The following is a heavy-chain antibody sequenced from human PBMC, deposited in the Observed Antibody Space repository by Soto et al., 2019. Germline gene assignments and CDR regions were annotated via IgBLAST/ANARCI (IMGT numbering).Heavy chain of an antibody. CDR3: ARVKLGYCISTSCYHDY. J-gene: IGHJ4*02. V-gene: IGHV3-21*01. CDR2: ISSSSGYI. Sequence: EVQLVESGGGLVKPGGSLRLSCAASGFTFSSYSMNWVRQAPGKGLEWVSSISSSSGYIYYAYSVKGRFTISSDNAKNSLNLQMNSLRAEDKAVYYCARVKLGYCISTSCYHDYWGQGTLVTVSS. D-gene: IGHD2-2*01. CDR1: GFTFSSYS.